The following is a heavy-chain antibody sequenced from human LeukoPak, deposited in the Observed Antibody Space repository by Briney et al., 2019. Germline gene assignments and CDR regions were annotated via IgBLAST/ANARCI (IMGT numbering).Heavy chain of an antibody. V-gene: IGHV1-2*02. D-gene: IGHD3-10*01. CDR2: INPNSGGT. Sequence: ASVKVSCKASGYTFTGYYMHWVRQAPGQGLEWMGWINPNSGGTNYAQKFQGRVTMTRDTSISTAYMELSRLRSDDTAVYYCARDKVTMVRGKQNWFDPWGQGTLVTVSS. CDR1: GYTFTGYY. CDR3: ARDKVTMVRGKQNWFDP. J-gene: IGHJ5*02.